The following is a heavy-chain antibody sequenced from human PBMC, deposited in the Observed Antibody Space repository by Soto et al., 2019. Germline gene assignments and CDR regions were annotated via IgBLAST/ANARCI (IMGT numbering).Heavy chain of an antibody. V-gene: IGHV1-69*01. J-gene: IGHJ6*04. CDR3: AGKALPYSSDGISNWYVGYYYGMDV. CDR2: VILIFGIA. Sequence: QVQLVQSGAEVKKPGSSVKVCCKASGGTFIRYAISWVRQAPGQGLEWMGGVILIFGIASYADKFQGKGTLTSDESTSTAYIELSTLGSENTAVDYCAGKALPYSSDGISNWYVGYYYGMDVWGKGTTLTVSS. D-gene: IGHD6-13*01. CDR1: GGTFIRYA.